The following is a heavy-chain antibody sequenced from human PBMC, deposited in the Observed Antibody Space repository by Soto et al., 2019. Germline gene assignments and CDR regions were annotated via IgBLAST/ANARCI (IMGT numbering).Heavy chain of an antibody. J-gene: IGHJ1*01. CDR1: GGSISSSSYY. CDR3: APYEIEYFQH. CDR2: IYYSGST. D-gene: IGHD3-3*01. Sequence: PSETLSLTCTVSGGSISSSSYYWGWIRQPPGKGLEWIGSIYYSGSTYYNPSLKSRVTISVDTSKNQFSLKLSSVTAADTAVYYCAPYEIEYFQHWGQGTLVTVSS. V-gene: IGHV4-39*01.